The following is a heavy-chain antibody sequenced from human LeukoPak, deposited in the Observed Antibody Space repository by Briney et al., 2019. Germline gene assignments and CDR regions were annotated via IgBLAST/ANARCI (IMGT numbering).Heavy chain of an antibody. D-gene: IGHD3-10*01. CDR3: AKGPLWFGELLPFDY. CDR2: ISGSGGST. Sequence: GGSLRLSCAASGFTFSSYAMSWVRQAPGKGLEWVSAISGSGGSTYYADSVKGRFTISRDNSKNTLYLQMNSLRAEDTAVYYCAKGPLWFGELLPFDYWGQGTLVTVSS. CDR1: GFTFSSYA. V-gene: IGHV3-23*01. J-gene: IGHJ4*02.